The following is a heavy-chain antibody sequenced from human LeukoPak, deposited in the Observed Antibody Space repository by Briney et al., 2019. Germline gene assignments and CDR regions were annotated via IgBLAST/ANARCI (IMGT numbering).Heavy chain of an antibody. V-gene: IGHV5-51*01. CDR3: ARTGYSSGWYLAGDY. CDR1: GYSFTSYW. J-gene: IGHJ4*02. CDR2: IYPGDSDT. D-gene: IGHD6-19*01. Sequence: GESLKISCKGSGYSFTSYWIGWVRQMPGKGLEWMGIIYPGDSDTRYSPSFQGQVTISADKSISTAYPQWSSLKASDTAMYYCARTGYSSGWYLAGDYWGQGTLVTVSS.